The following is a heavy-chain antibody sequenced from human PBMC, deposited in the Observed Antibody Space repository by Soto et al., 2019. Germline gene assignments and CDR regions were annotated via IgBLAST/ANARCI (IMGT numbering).Heavy chain of an antibody. CDR1: GFTFSSYG. V-gene: IGHV3-30*18. CDR2: ISYDGSNK. J-gene: IGHJ6*02. CDR3: AKDGIAVDIMGPNYYYYYCMDV. D-gene: IGHD6-19*01. Sequence: QVQLVESGGGVVQPGRSLRLSCAASGFTFSSYGMHWVRQAPGKGLEWVAVISYDGSNKYYADSVKGRFTISRDNSKNTLYLQMNSLRAEDTAVYYCAKDGIAVDIMGPNYYYYYCMDVWGQGTTVTVSS.